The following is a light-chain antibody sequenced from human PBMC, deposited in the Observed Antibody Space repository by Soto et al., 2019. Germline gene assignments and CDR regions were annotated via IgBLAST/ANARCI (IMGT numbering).Light chain of an antibody. Sequence: AIQLTQSPSSLSASIGDRVTITCRASQGIRNDLGWFQQKPGKAPKLLIYAASSVQSGVPSRFSGSGSGTDFALTLSSLQPEDSATYFCLQHYNYPWTFGQGTKVEIK. V-gene: IGKV1-6*01. CDR2: AAS. CDR1: QGIRND. CDR3: LQHYNYPWT. J-gene: IGKJ1*01.